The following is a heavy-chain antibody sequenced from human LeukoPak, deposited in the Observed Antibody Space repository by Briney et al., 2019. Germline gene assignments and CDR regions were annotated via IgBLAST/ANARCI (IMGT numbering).Heavy chain of an antibody. CDR2: IWYDGSNK. D-gene: IGHD2-15*01. J-gene: IGHJ4*02. CDR3: ARDQVLAAAPPLDY. V-gene: IGHV3-33*08. Sequence: GGSLRLSCAASGFTFSTYGMHWVRQAPGKGLEWVAAIWYDGSNKFYADSVKGRFTISRDDSKNTLYLQMNSMRAEDTAVYYCARDQVLAAAPPLDYWGQGTLATVSS. CDR1: GFTFSTYG.